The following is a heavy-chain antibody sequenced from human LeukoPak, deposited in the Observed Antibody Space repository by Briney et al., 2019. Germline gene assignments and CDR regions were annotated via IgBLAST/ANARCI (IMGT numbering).Heavy chain of an antibody. D-gene: IGHD2-15*01. CDR3: ARGRDVVVVAATGNWFDP. CDR2: INHSGST. J-gene: IGHJ5*02. V-gene: IGHV4-34*01. Sequence: SETLSLTCAVYGGSFSGYYWSWIRQPQGKGLEWIGEINHSGSTNYNPSLKSRVTISVDTSKNQFSLKLSSVTAADTAVYYCARGRDVVVVAATGNWFDPWGQGTLVTVSS. CDR1: GGSFSGYY.